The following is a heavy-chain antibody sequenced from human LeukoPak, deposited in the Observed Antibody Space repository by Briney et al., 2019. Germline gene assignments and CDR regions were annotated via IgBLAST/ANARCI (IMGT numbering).Heavy chain of an antibody. CDR3: ATGSGTYSPDY. CDR2: TTPNSGGT. V-gene: IGHV1-2*02. J-gene: IGHJ4*02. CDR1: GYTFTGQF. Sequence: VASVKVSCKASGYTFTGQFLHWVRQAPGQGLEWMGWTTPNSGGTNYAQKFQGRVTMTRDTSISTAYMELSRLTSDDTAVYYCATGSGTYSPDYWGQGTLVTVSS. D-gene: IGHD3-10*01.